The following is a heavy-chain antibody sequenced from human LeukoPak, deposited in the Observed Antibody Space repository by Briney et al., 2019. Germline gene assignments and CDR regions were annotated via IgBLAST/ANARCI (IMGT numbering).Heavy chain of an antibody. J-gene: IGHJ4*02. D-gene: IGHD2-2*01. CDR1: GFTFSSYA. CDR2: ISGSGGST. V-gene: IGHV3-23*01. Sequence: PGGSLRLSCAASGFTFSSYAMSWVRQAPGKGLEWVSAISGSGGSTYYADSVRGRFTISRDNSKNTLYLQMNSLRAEDTAVYYCAKAGCSSTSCYDNYWGQGTLVTVSS. CDR3: AKAGCSSTSCYDNY.